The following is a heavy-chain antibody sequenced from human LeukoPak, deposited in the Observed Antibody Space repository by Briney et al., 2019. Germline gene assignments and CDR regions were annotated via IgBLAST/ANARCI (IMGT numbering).Heavy chain of an antibody. Sequence: GGSLRLSCAASGFTFSIHWMHWVRQVPGKGLVSVSRINIDGNSKTYANSVKGRFTISRDNAKNTLYMQMNSLRVEDTAIYYCARDIELSTWGLGTLVTVSS. CDR3: ARDIELST. CDR1: GFTFSIHW. D-gene: IGHD3-16*02. V-gene: IGHV3-74*01. J-gene: IGHJ3*01. CDR2: INIDGNSK.